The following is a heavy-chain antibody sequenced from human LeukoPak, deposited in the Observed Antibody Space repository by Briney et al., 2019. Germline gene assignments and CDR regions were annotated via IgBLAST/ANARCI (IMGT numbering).Heavy chain of an antibody. CDR2: LGPTSSTI. V-gene: IGHV3-48*01. Sequence: GGSLRLSCAASGFIFSSYSMNWVRQAPGKGLERVSYLGPTSSTISYADSVRGRFTISRDNAKNTLYLQMNSLRAEDTAVYYCARDQDIVVVPAALDVWGQGTTVTVSS. J-gene: IGHJ6*02. CDR1: GFIFSSYS. CDR3: ARDQDIVVVPAALDV. D-gene: IGHD2-2*01.